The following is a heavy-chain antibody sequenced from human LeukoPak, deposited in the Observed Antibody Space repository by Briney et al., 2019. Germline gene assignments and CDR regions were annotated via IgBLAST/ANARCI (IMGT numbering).Heavy chain of an antibody. D-gene: IGHD3-3*01. Sequence: GGSLRLSGAASGFTVSSYGMHWVGQAPGKGLEGVAVIWYDGSNKYYADSVRGRFTISKDNSKNTLYMQMNSLRAEDTAVYYCARGSGVVITHFDYWGQGTLVTVSS. CDR1: GFTVSSYG. CDR3: ARGSGVVITHFDY. CDR2: IWYDGSNK. V-gene: IGHV3-33*01. J-gene: IGHJ4*02.